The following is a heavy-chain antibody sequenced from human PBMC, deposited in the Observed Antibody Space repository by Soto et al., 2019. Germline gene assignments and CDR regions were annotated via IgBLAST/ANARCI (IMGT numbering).Heavy chain of an antibody. D-gene: IGHD5-12*01. Sequence: SETLSLTCAVYGGSFSGYYWSWIRQPPGKGLEWIGEINHSGSTNYNPSLKSRVTISVDTSKNQFSLKLSSVTAADTAVYYCVRRLRPDGYNYPRGLRFDPWGQGTLVTVSS. V-gene: IGHV4-34*01. J-gene: IGHJ5*02. CDR1: GGSFSGYY. CDR3: VRRLRPDGYNYPRGLRFDP. CDR2: INHSGST.